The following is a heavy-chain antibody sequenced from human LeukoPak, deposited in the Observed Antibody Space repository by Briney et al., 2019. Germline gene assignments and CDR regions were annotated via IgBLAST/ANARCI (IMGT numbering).Heavy chain of an antibody. CDR3: ARGRGYFDY. V-gene: IGHV4-59*01. J-gene: IGHJ4*02. CDR1: GGSISSYY. Sequence: SEALSLTCTVSGGSISSYYWSWIRQPPGKGLEWIGYIDYSGSTNYNPSLKSRVTISVDTSKNQFSLKLSSVTAADTAVYYCARGRGYFDYWGQGTLVTVSS. CDR2: IDYSGST.